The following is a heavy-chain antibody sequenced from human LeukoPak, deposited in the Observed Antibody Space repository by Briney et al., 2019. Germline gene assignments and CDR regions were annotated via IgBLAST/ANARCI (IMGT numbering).Heavy chain of an antibody. CDR2: IYPGDSDT. Sequence: GESLKISCKGSGYNFTSYWIGWVRQMPGKGLEWMGIIYPGDSDTRYSPSFQGQVTISADKSISTAYLQWSSLKASDTAMYYCARLSVVDFWSGYYKVGTDPFDYWGQGTLVTVSS. CDR1: GYNFTSYW. D-gene: IGHD3-3*01. CDR3: ARLSVVDFWSGYYKVGTDPFDY. V-gene: IGHV5-51*01. J-gene: IGHJ4*02.